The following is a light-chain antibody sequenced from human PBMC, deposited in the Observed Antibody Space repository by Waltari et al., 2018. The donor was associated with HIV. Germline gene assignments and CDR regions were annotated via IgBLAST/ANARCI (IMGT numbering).Light chain of an antibody. V-gene: IGLV1-44*01. CDR2: SND. CDR3: AAWDDSLNGYV. Sequence: QSVLTQPPSASGTPGQRGTISCSGSRSNIGSNTVNWYQQLPGTAPKHLIYSNDQCPSGVPDRFSGPKSGTSASLAISGLQSEDEADYYCAAWDDSLNGYVFGTGTKVTVL. CDR1: RSNIGSNT. J-gene: IGLJ1*01.